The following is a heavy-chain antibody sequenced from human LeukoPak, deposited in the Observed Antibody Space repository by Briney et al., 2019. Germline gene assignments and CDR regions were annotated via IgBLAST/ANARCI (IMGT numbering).Heavy chain of an antibody. V-gene: IGHV1-2*02. CDR2: INPISGAT. Sequence: ASVKVSCKTSGYTFTDYSVHWVRQAPGQGLEWMGWINPISGATNYAQKFQGRVTMTRDTSITTAYMELTRLTSDDTAVYYCARTTRRSFTYYYYYYYMDVWGKGTTVTVSS. J-gene: IGHJ6*03. CDR3: ARTTRRSFTYYYYYYYMDV. D-gene: IGHD1-1*01. CDR1: GYTFTDYS.